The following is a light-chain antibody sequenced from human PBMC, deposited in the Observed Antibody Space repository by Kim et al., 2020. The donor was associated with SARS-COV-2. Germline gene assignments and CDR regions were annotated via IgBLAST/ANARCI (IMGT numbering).Light chain of an antibody. CDR1: QSVGSN. J-gene: IGKJ5*01. CDR2: GAS. CDR3: QQYNSWPPST. Sequence: PGETATLSCRASQSVGSNLSWYQQRLGQPPRRLSYGASTRATGIPPRFSGRGSGTDFTLTISSLQSEDFAVYFCQQYNSWPPSTFGQGTRLDIK. V-gene: IGKV3D-15*01.